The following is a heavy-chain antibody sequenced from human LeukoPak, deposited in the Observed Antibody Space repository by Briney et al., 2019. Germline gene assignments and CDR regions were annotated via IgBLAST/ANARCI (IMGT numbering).Heavy chain of an antibody. CDR1: GFTFGSYW. D-gene: IGHD6-13*01. J-gene: IGHJ4*02. Sequence: GGSLRLSCAASGFTFGSYWMHWVRQAPGKGLVWVTRISSDGSGTSYADPVKGRFTISRDNSKNTLYLQMNSLRPEDTAVYYCAHISSSWPDYWGQGTLVTVSS. CDR3: AHISSSWPDY. CDR2: ISSDGSGT. V-gene: IGHV3-74*01.